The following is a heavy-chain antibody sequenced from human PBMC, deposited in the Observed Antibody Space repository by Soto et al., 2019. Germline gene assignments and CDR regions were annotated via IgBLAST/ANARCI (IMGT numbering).Heavy chain of an antibody. D-gene: IGHD4-17*01. Sequence: SETLSLTCTVSGDSLSGYFWSWIRQPPGKGLQWIGYIYYNGITNYSPSLKSRVTISVDTSKNQFSLKLSSVTAADTALYYCARTTAVPNTLRSRYFFDYWGQGTLVTVSS. CDR2: IYYNGIT. CDR1: GDSLSGYF. V-gene: IGHV4-59*01. J-gene: IGHJ4*02. CDR3: ARTTAVPNTLRSRYFFDY.